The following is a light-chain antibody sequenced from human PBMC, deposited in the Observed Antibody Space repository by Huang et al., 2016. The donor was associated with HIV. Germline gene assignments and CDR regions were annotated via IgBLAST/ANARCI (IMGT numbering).Light chain of an antibody. CDR2: DAS. CDR1: HDITNY. CDR3: QQHGDFPIT. V-gene: IGKV1-33*01. Sequence: DIQMTQSPSSLSASVKDRVTITCQASHDITNYLNWYQQKPGKAPKRLIYDASNLETGVPSRFSGSGSGTDFTFTISGLQPEDIATYYCQQHGDFPITFGQGTRLEMK. J-gene: IGKJ5*01.